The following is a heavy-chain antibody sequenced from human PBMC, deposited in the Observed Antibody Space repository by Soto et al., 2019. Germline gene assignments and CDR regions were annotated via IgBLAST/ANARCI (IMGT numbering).Heavy chain of an antibody. Sequence: PGGSLRLSCAASGFTFSNYAMNWVRQAPGKGLEWVSAVSGSGGNTYYADSVKGRFTISRDNSKNTVYLQMNSLRAEDTAVYYCAKGWSDYFDCWGQGALVTVSS. D-gene: IGHD3-3*01. J-gene: IGHJ4*02. CDR2: VSGSGGNT. V-gene: IGHV3-23*01. CDR1: GFTFSNYA. CDR3: AKGWSDYFDC.